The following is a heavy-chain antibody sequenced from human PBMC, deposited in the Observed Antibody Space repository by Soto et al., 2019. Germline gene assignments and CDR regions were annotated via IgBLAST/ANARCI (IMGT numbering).Heavy chain of an antibody. D-gene: IGHD6-19*01. Sequence: SETLSLTCTVSGGSISSYYWSWIRQPPGKGLEWIGYIYYSGSTNYNPSLKSRVTISVDTSKNQFSLKLSSVTAADTAVYYCARVLTVAGHYYYYGMDVWGQGTTVTASS. CDR2: IYYSGST. V-gene: IGHV4-59*01. J-gene: IGHJ6*02. CDR1: GGSISSYY. CDR3: ARVLTVAGHYYYYGMDV.